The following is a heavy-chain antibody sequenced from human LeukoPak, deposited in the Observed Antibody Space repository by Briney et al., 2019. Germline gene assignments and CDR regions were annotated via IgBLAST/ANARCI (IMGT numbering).Heavy chain of an antibody. D-gene: IGHD4-17*01. J-gene: IGHJ4*02. V-gene: IGHV3-74*01. CDR3: ARDLYGDYDLDY. Sequence: GGPLRLSCAPSGFTFSASNRSWIRPAPGKGLVWVSRINSDGSSTSYADSVKGRFTISRDNAKNTLYRQMNSLRAEDTAVYYCARDLYGDYDLDYWGQGTLVTVSS. CDR1: GFTFSASN. CDR2: INSDGSST.